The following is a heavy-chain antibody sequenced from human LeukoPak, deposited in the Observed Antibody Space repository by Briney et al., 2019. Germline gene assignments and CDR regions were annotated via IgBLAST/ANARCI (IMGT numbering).Heavy chain of an antibody. J-gene: IGHJ4*02. D-gene: IGHD1-26*01. CDR1: GFTFSDYY. V-gene: IGHV3-11*04. Sequence: GGSLRLSCAASGFTFSDYYMSWIRQAPGKGLEWVSYISSSGSTRYYADSVKGRFTISRDNAKNSLYLQMNSLRAEDTAVYYCARADRSGSYPTNYWGQGTLVTVSS. CDR3: ARADRSGSYPTNY. CDR2: ISSSGSTR.